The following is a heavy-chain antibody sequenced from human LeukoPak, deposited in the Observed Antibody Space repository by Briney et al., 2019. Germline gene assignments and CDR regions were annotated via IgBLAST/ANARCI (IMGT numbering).Heavy chain of an antibody. CDR1: GFTFSSYV. CDR2: ISGGGGGT. V-gene: IGHV3-23*01. CDR3: AKSDSSGYYSNFDY. Sequence: GGSLRLSCAASGFTFSSYVMNWVRQAPGKGLEWVSVISGGGGGTYYADSVKGRFTISRDNSKNTLYLQMNSLRAEDTAVYYCAKSDSSGYYSNFDYWGQGTLVTVSS. D-gene: IGHD3-22*01. J-gene: IGHJ4*02.